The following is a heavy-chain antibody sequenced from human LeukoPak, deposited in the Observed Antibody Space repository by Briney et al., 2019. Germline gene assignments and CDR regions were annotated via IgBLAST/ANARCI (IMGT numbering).Heavy chain of an antibody. D-gene: IGHD2-2*01. Sequence: PGRSLRLSCAASGFTFSSYAMHWVRQAPGKGLEWVAFIHFDGSTKYSGDSVKGRFTISRDNSKNTLYLQMNSLRPEDTAVYYCAKDQCTRTSCDGYPGYWGQGSLVTVSS. CDR3: AKDQCTRTSCDGYPGY. V-gene: IGHV3-30*02. CDR1: GFTFSSYA. CDR2: IHFDGSTK. J-gene: IGHJ4*02.